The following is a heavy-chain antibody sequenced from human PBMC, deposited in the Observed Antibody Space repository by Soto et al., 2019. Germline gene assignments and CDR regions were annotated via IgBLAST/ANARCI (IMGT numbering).Heavy chain of an antibody. D-gene: IGHD3-10*02. CDR1: GYTFTAYY. CDR2: INPKFGDT. Sequence: QVQLVQSGAEVKEPGDSVRVSCEASGYTFTAYYIHWVRQAPGHGLEWMGWINPKFGDTTYAQDFQGRVAMTRDMSISTVYMELRRLTSDDTSIYYCARNMDYYYGRGSGNGHGDWGQGTTVTVFS. J-gene: IGHJ6*02. V-gene: IGHV1-2*02. CDR3: ARNMDYYYGRGSGNGHGD.